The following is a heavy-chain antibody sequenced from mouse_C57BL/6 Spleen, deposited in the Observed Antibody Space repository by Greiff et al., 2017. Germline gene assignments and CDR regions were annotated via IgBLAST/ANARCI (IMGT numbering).Heavy chain of an antibody. CDR2: IYPSDSET. Sequence: QVQLQQPGAELVRPGSSVKLSCKASGYTFTSYWMDWVKQRPGQGLEWIGNIYPSDSETHYNQKFKDKATLTVDKSSSTANTQHSQLTSEDAAVYDCARGGSYYAMDYWGQGTSVTVSS. V-gene: IGHV1-61*01. J-gene: IGHJ4*01. D-gene: IGHD1-1*02. CDR3: ARGGSYYAMDY. CDR1: GYTFTSYW.